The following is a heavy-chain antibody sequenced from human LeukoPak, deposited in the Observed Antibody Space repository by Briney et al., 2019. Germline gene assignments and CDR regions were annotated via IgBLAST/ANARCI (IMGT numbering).Heavy chain of an antibody. Sequence: GGSLRLSCTASGFTFGDYAMTWVRQAPGKGLEWVGFIRSKAYGGTTEHAASVKGRFTISRDDSKSIAYLQMNSLKTEDTAVYYCTRDQTPYYWGQGTLVTVSS. CDR1: GFTFGDYA. V-gene: IGHV3-49*04. CDR3: TRDQTPYY. J-gene: IGHJ4*02. CDR2: IRSKAYGGTT.